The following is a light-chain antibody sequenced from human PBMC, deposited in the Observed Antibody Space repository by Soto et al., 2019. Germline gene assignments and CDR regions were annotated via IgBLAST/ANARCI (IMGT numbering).Light chain of an antibody. V-gene: IGKV1-39*01. Sequence: IHITQSPSTLSASLLDRFTITFRASQSISSWLAWYQQKPGKAPKLLIYDASSLQSGVPSKFSGSASGTDFTLTISSLQPEDFATYYCQQSYSTPWTFGQGTKV. J-gene: IGKJ1*01. CDR2: DAS. CDR1: QSISSW. CDR3: QQSYSTPWT.